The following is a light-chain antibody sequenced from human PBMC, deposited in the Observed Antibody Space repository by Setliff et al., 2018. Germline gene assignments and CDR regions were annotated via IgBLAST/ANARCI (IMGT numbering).Light chain of an antibody. Sequence: QSALTQPPSASGSPGQSVTISCTGTSSDVGGYNYVSWYQQHLGKAPKLMIYEVTKRPSGVPDRFSGSKSGNTASLTVSGLQVEDEADYYCSSYTGSNNLGVFGTGTKVTVL. J-gene: IGLJ1*01. CDR3: SSYTGSNNLGV. CDR1: SSDVGGYNY. V-gene: IGLV2-8*01. CDR2: EVT.